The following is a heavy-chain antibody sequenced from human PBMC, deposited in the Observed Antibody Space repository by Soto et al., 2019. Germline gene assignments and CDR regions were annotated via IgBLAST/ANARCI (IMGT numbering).Heavy chain of an antibody. CDR1: GFTFSTYA. Sequence: EVQLLESGGGLVQPGGSLRLSCVASGFTFSTYAMSWVRQAPGKGLEWVSASIGGGDTTYYANSVKGRFTISRDNSKNMLFLQMTSLRVEDTAVYYCAKDSTTYYGYFHYWGQGTLVTVSS. CDR2: SIGGGDTT. CDR3: AKDSTTYYGYFHY. D-gene: IGHD3-10*01. J-gene: IGHJ4*02. V-gene: IGHV3-23*01.